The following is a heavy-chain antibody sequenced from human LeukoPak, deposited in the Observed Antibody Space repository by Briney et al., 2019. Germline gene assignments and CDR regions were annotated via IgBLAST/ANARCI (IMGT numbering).Heavy chain of an antibody. CDR1: GGSISSNSYY. CDR2: INRSGRA. V-gene: IGHV4-39*07. J-gene: IGHJ4*02. Sequence: SETLSLTCTVSGGSISSNSYYWGWIRQSPGKGLEWIGEINRSGRANYNPSFKSRVSMSVDTSKNQFSLKLSSVTAADTAVYYCAALSGYNWNYVSFDYWGQGTLVTVSS. CDR3: AALSGYNWNYVSFDY. D-gene: IGHD1-7*01.